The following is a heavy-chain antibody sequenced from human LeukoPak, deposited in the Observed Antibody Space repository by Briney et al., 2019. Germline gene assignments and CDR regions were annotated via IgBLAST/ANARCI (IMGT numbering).Heavy chain of an antibody. CDR3: ASHGSGSYSFFDY. CDR1: GGSISSYY. D-gene: IGHD1-26*01. CDR2: IYTSGST. Sequence: SETLSLTCTVSGGSISSYYWSWIRQPPGKGLEWIGYIYTSGSTNYNPSLKSRVTISVDTSKNQFSLKLSSVTAADTAVYYCASHGSGSYSFFDYWGQGTLVTVSS. J-gene: IGHJ4*02. V-gene: IGHV4-4*09.